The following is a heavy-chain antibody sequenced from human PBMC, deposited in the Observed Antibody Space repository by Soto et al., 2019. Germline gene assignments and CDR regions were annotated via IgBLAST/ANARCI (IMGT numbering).Heavy chain of an antibody. CDR2: IYYTGST. D-gene: IGHD3-10*01. V-gene: IGHV4-59*02. CDR3: ARLVRGVNNWLDP. CDR1: GDSVSYYY. J-gene: IGHJ5*02. Sequence: SETLSLTCTVSGDSVSYYYWSWIRQPPGKGLEWIGYIYYTGSTNYNPSLKSRVTMSLDTSKNQFSLNLRSVTAADTAMYYCARLVRGVNNWLDPWGQGTLVTVSS.